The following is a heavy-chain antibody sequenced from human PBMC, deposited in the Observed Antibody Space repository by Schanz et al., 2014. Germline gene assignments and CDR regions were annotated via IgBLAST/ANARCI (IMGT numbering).Heavy chain of an antibody. D-gene: IGHD6-13*01. V-gene: IGHV1-69*04. CDR3: ASSGAGYSSSWDFDY. CDR1: GYTFTSYG. J-gene: IGHJ4*02. CDR2: IIPILGIA. Sequence: QVQLVQSGAEVKKPGASVKVSCKASGYTFTSYGISWVRQAPGQGLEWMGRIIPILGIANYAQKFQGRVTITRDTLASTAYMEVSSLRSEDTAVYYCASSGAGYSSSWDFDYWVQGTLVTVSS.